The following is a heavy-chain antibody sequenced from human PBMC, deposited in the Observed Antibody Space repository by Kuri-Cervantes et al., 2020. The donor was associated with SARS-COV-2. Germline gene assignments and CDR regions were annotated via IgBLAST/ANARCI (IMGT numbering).Heavy chain of an antibody. CDR1: GGSISSSSYY. D-gene: IGHD6-19*01. V-gene: IGHV4-39*01. CDR3: ARVSRSGWHPQES. Sequence: ESLKISCTVSGGSISSSSYYWGWIRQPPGKGLEWIGSIYYSGSTYYNPSLKSRVTISVDTSKNQFSLRLSSVTAADTAVYYCARVSRSGWHPQESWGQGTPVTVSS. J-gene: IGHJ5*02. CDR2: IYYSGST.